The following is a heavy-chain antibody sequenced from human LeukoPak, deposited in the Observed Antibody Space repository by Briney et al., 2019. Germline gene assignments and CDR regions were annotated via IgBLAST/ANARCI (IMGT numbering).Heavy chain of an antibody. V-gene: IGHV3-11*04. CDR1: GFTFGDYN. CDR3: AKVGYYPDSSGPFDS. Sequence: GGSLRLSCAASGFTFGDYNMSWSRQVPGKGLEWISYISGSGTTIYSADSLKGRFTISRDNAKNSLYLQMNNLRAEDTAVYYCAKVGYYPDSSGPFDSWGQGTQVTVSP. D-gene: IGHD3-22*01. CDR2: ISGSGTTI. J-gene: IGHJ4*02.